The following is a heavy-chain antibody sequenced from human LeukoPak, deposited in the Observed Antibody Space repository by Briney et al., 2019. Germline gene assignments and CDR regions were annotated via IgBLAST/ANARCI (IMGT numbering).Heavy chain of an antibody. CDR3: AKVEFWQLWPHYYFDY. CDR1: GFTFSDYY. D-gene: IGHD5-18*01. CDR2: ISSSGSTI. Sequence: PGGSLRLSCAASGFTFSDYYMSWIRQAPGEGLEWVSYISSSGSTIYYADSVKGRFTISRDNSKNTLYLQMNSLRAEDTAVYYCAKVEFWQLWPHYYFDYWGQGTLVTVSS. V-gene: IGHV3-11*01. J-gene: IGHJ4*02.